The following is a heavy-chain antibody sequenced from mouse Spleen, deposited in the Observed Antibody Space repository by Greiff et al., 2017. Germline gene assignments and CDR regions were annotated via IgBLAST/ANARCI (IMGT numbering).Heavy chain of an antibody. J-gene: IGHJ2*01. D-gene: IGHD1-1*01. Sequence: EVMLVESGGGLVKLGGSLKLSCAASGFTFSSYGMSWVRQTPEKRLEWVATISGGGSYTYYPDSVKGRFTISRDNAKNNLYLQMSSLRSEDTALYYCARQVQGYGSSLYYFDYWGQGTTLTVSS. CDR2: ISGGGSYT. V-gene: IGHV5-9-2*01. CDR1: GFTFSSYG. CDR3: ARQVQGYGSSLYYFDY.